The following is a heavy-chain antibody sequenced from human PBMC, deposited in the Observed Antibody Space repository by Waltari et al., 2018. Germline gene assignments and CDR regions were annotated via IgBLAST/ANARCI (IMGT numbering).Heavy chain of an antibody. D-gene: IGHD4-17*01. J-gene: IGHJ3*02. CDR1: GSSISSGYY. V-gene: IGHV4-38-2*02. Sequence: QVQLQESGPGLVKPSETLSLTCTVSGSSISSGYYWGWIRQPPGKGLEWIAGIHHSGSTYYILSLKSRVTVSVDTAKNEFSLKLSSVTAADTAVYYCARDYGDYISSDAFDIWGQGTMVTVSS. CDR2: IHHSGST. CDR3: ARDYGDYISSDAFDI.